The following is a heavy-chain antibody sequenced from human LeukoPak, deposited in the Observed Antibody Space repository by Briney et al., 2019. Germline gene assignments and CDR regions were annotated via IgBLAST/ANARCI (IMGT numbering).Heavy chain of an antibody. Sequence: GGSLRLSCAASGFTFSSYEMNWVRQAPGKGLEWVSYISSSGSAIYYAESVKGRFTISRDNAKNSLYLQMNSLRAEDTAVYYCARDGEGFTDYYFDYWGQGTLVTVSS. CDR3: ARDGEGFTDYYFDY. J-gene: IGHJ4*02. CDR1: GFTFSSYE. V-gene: IGHV3-48*03. CDR2: ISSSGSAI. D-gene: IGHD3-10*01.